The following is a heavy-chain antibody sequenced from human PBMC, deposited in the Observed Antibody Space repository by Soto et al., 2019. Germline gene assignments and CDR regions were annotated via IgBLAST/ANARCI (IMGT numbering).Heavy chain of an antibody. CDR2: IRSKAYGGTT. D-gene: IGHD4-17*01. J-gene: IGHJ6*03. CDR1: GFTFGDYA. V-gene: IGHV3-49*03. Sequence: GGSLRLSCTASGFTFGDYAMSWFRQAPGKGLEWVGFIRSKAYGGTTEYAASVKGRFTNSRDESKSIAYMQMNSLKTEDTAVYYCTREVGGLDYGDYYYYYMDVWGKGTTVTVSS. CDR3: TREVGGLDYGDYYYYYMDV.